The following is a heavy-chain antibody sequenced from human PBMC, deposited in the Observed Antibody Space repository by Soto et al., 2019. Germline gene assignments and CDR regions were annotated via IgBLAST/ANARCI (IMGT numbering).Heavy chain of an antibody. CDR2: IYYSGNT. D-gene: IGHD3-22*01. V-gene: IGHV4-31*03. Sequence: QVQLQESGPGLVKPSQTLSLTCTVSGTSISTDNYYWSWIRQHPGKGLEWIGYIYYSGNTYYDPCLQSRVTISLDTSKTQFSLRLSSVTAADTGVYYCARDQYYADGSGYVAFDIWGQGTMFTVSS. CDR1: GTSISTDNYY. J-gene: IGHJ3*02. CDR3: ARDQYYADGSGYVAFDI.